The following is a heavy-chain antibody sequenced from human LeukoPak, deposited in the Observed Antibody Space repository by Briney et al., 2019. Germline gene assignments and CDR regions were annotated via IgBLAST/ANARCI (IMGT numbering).Heavy chain of an antibody. CDR1: GFTFRSYG. D-gene: IGHD2-15*01. CDR2: VRYDGSNK. CDR3: ATYGVVERATDY. V-gene: IGHV3-30*02. J-gene: IGHJ4*02. Sequence: GGSLRLSCAASGFTFRSYGMHWVRQAPGKGLEWVAFVRYDGSNKYYADYVKGRFTISRDNAKNSLGLQMNGLRAEDTAIYYCATYGVVERATDYWGQGTLVTVTS.